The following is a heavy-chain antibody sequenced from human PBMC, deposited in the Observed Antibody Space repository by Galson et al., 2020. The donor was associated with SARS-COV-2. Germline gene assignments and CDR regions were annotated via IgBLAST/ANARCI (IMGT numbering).Heavy chain of an antibody. CDR1: GAPIERGPYY. D-gene: IGHD3-9*01. CDR3: ARVSSILTPLAGTKFDHYYGVDV. CDR2: IYYRGHA. V-gene: IGHV4-31*03. J-gene: IGHJ6*02. Sequence: SETLSLTCTVSGAPIERGPYYWSWIRQHPGKGLEWLGNIYYRGHAYYNASLESRLSMSVDTSANQFSLRLTSVTAADSAIYYCARVSSILTPLAGTKFDHYYGVDVWGQGTTVTVSS.